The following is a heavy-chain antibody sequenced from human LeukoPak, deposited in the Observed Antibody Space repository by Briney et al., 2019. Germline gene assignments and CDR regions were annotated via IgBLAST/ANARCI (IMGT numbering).Heavy chain of an antibody. V-gene: IGHV3-23*01. CDR1: GFTFSNYG. CDR3: ARTVAGLPLDAFDI. CDR2: ITSGVGIT. D-gene: IGHD6-19*01. J-gene: IGHJ3*02. Sequence: AGGSLRLSCAASGFTFSNYGMNWVRQAPGKGLEWVSIITSGVGITYYADSVKGRFTISRDNSKSTLYLQMNSLRAEDTAVYYCARTVAGLPLDAFDIWGQGTMVTVSS.